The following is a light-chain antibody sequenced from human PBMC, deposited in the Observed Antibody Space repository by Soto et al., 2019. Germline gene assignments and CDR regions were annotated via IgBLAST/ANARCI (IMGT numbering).Light chain of an antibody. CDR2: GAS. J-gene: IGKJ4*01. CDR3: QQYNNWPLT. V-gene: IGKV3-15*01. CDR1: QNVDTKY. Sequence: EIVLTQSPGTLSLSPGERATLSCRASQNVDTKYLAWYQQKPGQAPRLLIYGASTRATGIPARFSGSGSGTEFTLTISSLQSEDFAVYYCQQYNNWPLTFGGGTKVDIK.